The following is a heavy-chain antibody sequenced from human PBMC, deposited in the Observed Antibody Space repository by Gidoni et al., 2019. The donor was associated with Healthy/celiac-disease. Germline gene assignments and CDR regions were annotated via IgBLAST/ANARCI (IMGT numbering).Heavy chain of an antibody. CDR3: AIEGGDIVVVPTQAFDI. Sequence: EVQLVQSGAEVKKPGESLRISCKGSGYSFTSSWISWVRQMPGKGLEWMGRIDPSDSYTNYSPSFQGHVTISADKSISTAYLQWSSLKASDTAMYYCAIEGGDIVVVPTQAFDIWGQGTMVTVSS. CDR2: IDPSDSYT. V-gene: IGHV5-10-1*03. D-gene: IGHD2-2*01. CDR1: GYSFTSSW. J-gene: IGHJ3*02.